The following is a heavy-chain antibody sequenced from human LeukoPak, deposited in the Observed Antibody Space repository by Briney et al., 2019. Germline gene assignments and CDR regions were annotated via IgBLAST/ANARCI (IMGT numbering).Heavy chain of an antibody. V-gene: IGHV3-53*01. CDR3: ARKEVLTGSYFDY. CDR1: RFTVSNNY. J-gene: IGHJ4*02. Sequence: GGSLRLSCAASRFTVSNNYMSWVRQAPGKGLEWGSLIYSGGTTSYAESVEGRFTTSTDNTKSTLYHQMNSVRAEETDVYYCARKEVLTGSYFDYWGQGTLVTVS. D-gene: IGHD3-22*01. CDR2: IYSGGTT.